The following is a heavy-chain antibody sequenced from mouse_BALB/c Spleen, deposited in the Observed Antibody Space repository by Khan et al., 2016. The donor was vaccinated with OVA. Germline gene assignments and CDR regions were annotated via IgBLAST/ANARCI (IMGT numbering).Heavy chain of an antibody. CDR3: SRKGRGYSLVAY. V-gene: IGHV5-6-3*01. CDR2: INSNGGNT. Sequence: EVELVESGGGLVQPGGSLKLSCAASGFTFSSYGMSWVRQTPDKRLELVATINSNGGNTYYPDRVTGRFTISRDTAKITLYLQMSSLKSEDTAMFYCSRKGRGYSLVAYWGQGTLSTVSA. J-gene: IGHJ3*01. CDR1: GFTFSSYG. D-gene: IGHD2-3*01.